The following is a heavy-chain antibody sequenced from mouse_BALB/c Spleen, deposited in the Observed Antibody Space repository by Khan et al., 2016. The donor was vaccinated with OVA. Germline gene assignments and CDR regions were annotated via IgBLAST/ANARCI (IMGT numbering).Heavy chain of an antibody. CDR2: IWAGGST. J-gene: IGHJ2*01. V-gene: IGHV2-9*02. CDR3: ARDHGNTYEYFDY. D-gene: IGHD1-1*01. CDR1: GFSLTSYG. Sequence: VQLQESGPGLVAPSQSLSITSTVSGFSLTSYGVHWVRQPPGKGLEWLGIIWAGGSTNYNSALMSRLSISKDNSKSQVFVKMISLQTDDTAMYYCARDHGNTYEYFDYWGQGTTLTVSS.